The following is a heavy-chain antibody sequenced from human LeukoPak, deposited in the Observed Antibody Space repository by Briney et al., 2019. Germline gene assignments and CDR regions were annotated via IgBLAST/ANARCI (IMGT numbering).Heavy chain of an antibody. V-gene: IGHV3-23*01. Sequence: GGSLSLSCAASGFSFDNYAMTWVRQAPGKGLEWVSTISGSGGDVAYADSVKGRFTLSRDNSRKVLDLETNNLRAEDTAVYFCARGYSSSSPSWFDPWGQGTLVTVSS. CDR2: ISGSGGDV. D-gene: IGHD6-6*01. CDR3: ARGYSSSSPSWFDP. CDR1: GFSFDNYA. J-gene: IGHJ5*02.